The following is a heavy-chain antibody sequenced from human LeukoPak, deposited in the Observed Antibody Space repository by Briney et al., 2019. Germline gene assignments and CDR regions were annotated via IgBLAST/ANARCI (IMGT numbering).Heavy chain of an antibody. CDR3: ARQDTAYHFDS. J-gene: IGHJ4*02. D-gene: IGHD2-2*01. V-gene: IGHV4-39*01. CDR1: SGSISSGAYY. Sequence: SETLYLTCSVSSGSISSGAYYWVWIRQPPGKGLELVASLYRGNTDHNPYVTGRVTIFGDMSKNEFSLKLSSVTAADTAVYYCARQDTAYHFDSWGQGTLVTVSP. CDR2: LYRGNT.